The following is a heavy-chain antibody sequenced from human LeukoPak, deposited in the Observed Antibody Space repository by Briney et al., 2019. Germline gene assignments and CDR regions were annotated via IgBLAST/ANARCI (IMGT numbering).Heavy chain of an antibody. CDR1: GFSLTDCY. CDR3: TRTSIRGYSYGSDS. Sequence: GGSLRLSCTASGFSLTDCYMSWIRQAPGKGLEWVSYISSNSNTIRYADSVRGRFTISRDNSRDSVFLQMNDLRVEDTAVYYCTRTSIRGYSYGSDSWGQGTRVTVSS. J-gene: IGHJ4*02. D-gene: IGHD5-18*01. CDR2: ISSNSNTI. V-gene: IGHV3-11*04.